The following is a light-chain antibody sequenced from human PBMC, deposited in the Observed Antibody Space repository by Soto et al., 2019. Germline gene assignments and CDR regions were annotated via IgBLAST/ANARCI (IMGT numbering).Light chain of an antibody. CDR1: QSVTSSY. CDR2: VAS. Sequence: EIVLTQSPGTLSLSPGERATLSCRASQSVTSSYLAWYQQKPGQAPRLLLYVASTRATGIPDRFSVSGSGTDFTLTISRLEPEDLAVYYCQQYGSSLITFGQGTRLEIK. CDR3: QQYGSSLIT. J-gene: IGKJ5*01. V-gene: IGKV3-20*01.